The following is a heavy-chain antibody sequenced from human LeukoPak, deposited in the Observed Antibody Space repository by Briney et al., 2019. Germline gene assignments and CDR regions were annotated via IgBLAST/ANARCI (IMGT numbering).Heavy chain of an antibody. D-gene: IGHD5-24*01. CDR3: ARDHGWGWLQLDS. CDR1: GFSLSSYG. J-gene: IGHJ4*02. CDR2: IWNDGTNK. Sequence: PGRSLRLSCAASGFSLSSYGMHWVRQAPGKGLEWVAVIWNDGTNKYYADSVRGRFTISRDNSKNTLYLQMDSLRAEDTAVFYCARDHGWGWLQLDSWGQGTLVTVSS. V-gene: IGHV3-33*01.